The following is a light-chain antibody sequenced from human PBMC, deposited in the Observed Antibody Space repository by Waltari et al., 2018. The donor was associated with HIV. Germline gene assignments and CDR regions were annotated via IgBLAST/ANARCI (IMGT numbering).Light chain of an antibody. V-gene: IGLV1-47*01. J-gene: IGLJ2*01. CDR1: SSNIGSNY. Sequence: QSVLTQPPSASGTPGQRVTISCSGSSSNIGSNYVYWYQQLPGTAPKLLIYRNNPRPSGVPARFSGSKSGTSASLAISGLRSEDEADYYCAAWDDSLSGRHVVFGGGTKLTVL. CDR3: AAWDDSLSGRHVV. CDR2: RNN.